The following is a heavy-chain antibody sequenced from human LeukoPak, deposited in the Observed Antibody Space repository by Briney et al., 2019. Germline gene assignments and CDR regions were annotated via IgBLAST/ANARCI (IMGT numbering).Heavy chain of an antibody. CDR2: IYYSGTT. Sequence: PSETLSLTCAVYGGSFSGYYWGWIRQPPGKGLEWIGTIYYSGTTYYNPSLKSRVTIFVDTSKNQFSLKLSSVTAADTSMFYCARLAGRSSREFDSWGQGTLVTVSS. CDR1: GGSFSGYY. V-gene: IGHV4-34*01. J-gene: IGHJ4*02. CDR3: ARLAGRSSREFDS. D-gene: IGHD6-6*01.